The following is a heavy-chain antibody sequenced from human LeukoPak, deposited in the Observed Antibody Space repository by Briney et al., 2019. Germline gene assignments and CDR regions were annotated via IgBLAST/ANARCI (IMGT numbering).Heavy chain of an antibody. D-gene: IGHD3-16*02. J-gene: IGHJ4*02. CDR1: GFTFSSYS. CDR2: ISSSSSTI. CDR3: ARDHYDYVWGSYPWRNPDY. V-gene: IGHV3-48*01. Sequence: PGGSLRLSCAASGFTFSSYSMNWVRQAPGKGLEWVSYISSSSSTIYYADSVKGRFTISRDNAKNSLYLQMNSLRAEDTAVYYCARDHYDYVWGSYPWRNPDYWGQGTLVTVSS.